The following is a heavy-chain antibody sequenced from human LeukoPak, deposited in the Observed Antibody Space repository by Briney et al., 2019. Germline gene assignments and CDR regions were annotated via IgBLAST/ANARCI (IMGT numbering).Heavy chain of an antibody. CDR3: ATSITGTDDDDDY. Sequence: SETLSLTCAVSGGSISSSNWWSWVRQPPGKGLEWIGEIYHSGSTNYNPSLKSRVTISVDKSKNQFSLKLISVTAADTAVYYCATSITGTDDDDDYWGQGTLVTVSS. CDR2: IYHSGST. J-gene: IGHJ4*02. V-gene: IGHV4-4*02. CDR1: GGSISSSNW. D-gene: IGHD1-20*01.